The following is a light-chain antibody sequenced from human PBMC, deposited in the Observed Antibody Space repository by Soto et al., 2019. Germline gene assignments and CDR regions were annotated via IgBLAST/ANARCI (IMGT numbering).Light chain of an antibody. Sequence: QSVLAQPASVSGSPGQSITISCTGTSSDVGAYDFVSWYQQHPDKAPKLMIYEVSNRPSGVSYRFSGSKSVNTATLTISGLQAEDEAGYYCSSYTTSSTRVFGTGTKVTVL. CDR1: SSDVGAYDF. V-gene: IGLV2-14*03. CDR2: EVS. J-gene: IGLJ1*01. CDR3: SSYTTSSTRV.